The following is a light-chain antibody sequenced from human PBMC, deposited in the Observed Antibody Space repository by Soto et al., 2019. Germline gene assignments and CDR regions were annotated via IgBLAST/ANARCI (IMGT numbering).Light chain of an antibody. V-gene: IGKV3-20*01. Sequence: IFLTQSPGTLSLSPVERATLSCMASHSVSSNYLAWYQQKPGQAPRLLIYGASSRATGIPDRFSGSGSGTDFTLTISRLEPEDFAVYYCEQYGSSPPSITFGQGTRLEIK. J-gene: IGKJ5*01. CDR2: GAS. CDR3: EQYGSSPPSIT. CDR1: HSVSSNY.